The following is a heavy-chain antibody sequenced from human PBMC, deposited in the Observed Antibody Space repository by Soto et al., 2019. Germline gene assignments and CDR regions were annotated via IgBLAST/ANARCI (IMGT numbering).Heavy chain of an antibody. CDR2: VYYSGGT. CDR3: ARLIAAAGGNRAY. CDR1: GGSISTSSYY. J-gene: IGHJ4*02. V-gene: IGHV4-39*01. D-gene: IGHD6-13*01. Sequence: QLQLQESGPGLVKPSETLSLTCTVSGGSISTSSYYWGWIRQPPGKGLEWIGSVYYSGGTYYNPYLKSRVTISADTSKNQFSLKLSSVTAADTAVYYCARLIAAAGGNRAYWGQGTLVTVSS.